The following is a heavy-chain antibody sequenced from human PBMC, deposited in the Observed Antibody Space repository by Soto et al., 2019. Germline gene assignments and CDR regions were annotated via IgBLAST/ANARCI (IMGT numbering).Heavy chain of an antibody. CDR3: AREGYSSGWYDLYWFDP. CDR1: GGAFSSYA. CDR2: IIPIFGTA. J-gene: IGHJ5*02. D-gene: IGHD6-19*01. Sequence: GASVKVSCKASGGAFSSYAISWVRQAPGQGLEWMGGIIPIFGTANYAQKFQGRVTITADESTSTAYTELSSLRSEDTAVYYCAREGYSSGWYDLYWFDPWGQGTLVTVSS. V-gene: IGHV1-69*13.